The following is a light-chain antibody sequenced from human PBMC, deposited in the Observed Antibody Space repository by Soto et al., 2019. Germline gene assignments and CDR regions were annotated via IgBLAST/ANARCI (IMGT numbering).Light chain of an antibody. CDR1: QSVSRSY. CDR3: QQYGSSPPYT. J-gene: IGKJ2*01. V-gene: IGKV3-20*01. CDR2: GAS. Sequence: EMVLTKSPGTLSLSPGERATLSCRASQSVSRSYLAWYQQKPGQAPRLLIYGASTTATGIPDRFSGSGSGTDFTLTISRLESEDFAVYYCQQYGSSPPYTFGQGTKLEIK.